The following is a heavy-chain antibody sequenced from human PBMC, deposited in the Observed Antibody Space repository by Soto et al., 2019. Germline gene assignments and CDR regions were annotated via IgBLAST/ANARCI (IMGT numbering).Heavy chain of an antibody. CDR2: TYYRSKWYN. V-gene: IGHV6-1*01. Sequence: LSLTCAISGDSVSSNSAAWNWIRQSPSRGLEWLGRTYYRSKWYNDYAVSVKSRITINPDTSKNQFSLQLNSVTPEDTAVYYCARDHYYGSGSYYSLPDYYYYGMDVWGQGTTVTVSS. D-gene: IGHD3-10*01. J-gene: IGHJ6*02. CDR3: ARDHYYGSGSYYSLPDYYYYGMDV. CDR1: GDSVSSNSAA.